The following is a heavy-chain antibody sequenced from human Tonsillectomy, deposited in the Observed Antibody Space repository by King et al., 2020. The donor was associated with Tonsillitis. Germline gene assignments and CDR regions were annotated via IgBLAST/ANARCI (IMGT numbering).Heavy chain of an antibody. J-gene: IGHJ4*02. CDR3: ARGGLVRGVNGSLDY. D-gene: IGHD3-10*01. Sequence: VQLPQSGPGLVKPSQTLSLTCAISGDSVSSNSAAWTWIRQSPSRGLEWLGRTYYRSKWYNDYAPSVESRITINPDTSKNQFSLQMNSVTPEDTAVYYCARGGLVRGVNGSLDYWGQGTLVTVSS. CDR2: TYYRSKWYN. V-gene: IGHV6-1*01. CDR1: GDSVSSNSAA.